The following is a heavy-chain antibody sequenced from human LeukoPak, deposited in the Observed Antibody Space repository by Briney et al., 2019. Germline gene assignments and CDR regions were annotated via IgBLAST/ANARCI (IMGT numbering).Heavy chain of an antibody. CDR2: ISGGGEST. D-gene: IGHD3-3*01. CDR1: EFTFSSHA. Sequence: GGSLRLSCVASEFTFSSHAMNWVRQAPGKGLEWVSSISGGGESTYYADSVKGRFTVSRDNSKNTLYLQMNSLRAEDTAVYYCARDYSDFWSGYLGYWGQGTLVTVSS. J-gene: IGHJ4*02. V-gene: IGHV3-23*01. CDR3: ARDYSDFWSGYLGY.